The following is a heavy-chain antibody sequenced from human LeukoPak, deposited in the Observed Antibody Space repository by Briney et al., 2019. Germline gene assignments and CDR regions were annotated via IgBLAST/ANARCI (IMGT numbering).Heavy chain of an antibody. CDR3: GRFRAVTGSTHLDF. J-gene: IGHJ4*02. CDR2: INYSGSI. V-gene: IGHV4-39*01. Sequence: SETLSLTCTVSGGSIGNSGYYWGWIRQSPGDGLQYIGIINYSGSIYCHESLRSRVTMSVDTSDNQFSLNLTSVTAADTAVYYCGRFRAVTGSTHLDFWGQGTLVSVSS. CDR1: GGSIGNSGYY. D-gene: IGHD4-17*01.